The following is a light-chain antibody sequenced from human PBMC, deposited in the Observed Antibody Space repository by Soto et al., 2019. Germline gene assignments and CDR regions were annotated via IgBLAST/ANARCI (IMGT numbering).Light chain of an antibody. CDR3: QQYGSSPVFT. CDR2: GAS. Sequence: EIVLTQSPGTLSLYPGERATLSCRASQSVSSSYLAWYQQKPGQAPRLLIYGASSRATGIPDRFSGSGSGTDFTLTISRLESDDFAVYYWQQYGSSPVFTFGPGNKVDIK. CDR1: QSVSSSY. V-gene: IGKV3-20*01. J-gene: IGKJ3*01.